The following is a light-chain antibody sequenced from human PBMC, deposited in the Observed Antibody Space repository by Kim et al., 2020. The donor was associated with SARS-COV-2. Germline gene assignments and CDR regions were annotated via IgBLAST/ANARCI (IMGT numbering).Light chain of an antibody. CDR2: GNS. V-gene: IGLV3-19*01. J-gene: IGLJ3*02. CDR3: NSRDSSGDYIV. CDR1: SFDYY. Sequence: VALGQTVTITCQGASFDYYATWYQQKPGQAPLVVIYGNSNRPSGIPDRFSGATSGNTASLTITGAQAEDEADYYCNSRDSSGDYIVFGGGTKLTVL.